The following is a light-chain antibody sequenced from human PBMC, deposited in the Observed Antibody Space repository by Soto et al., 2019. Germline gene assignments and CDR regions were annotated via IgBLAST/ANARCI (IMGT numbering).Light chain of an antibody. CDR1: QSVSSSY. Sequence: EIVLTQSAGTLSLSPGERATLSCRASQSVSSSYLAWYQQKPGQAPRPLIYGASSRAIGIPDRFSGSGSGTDFTLTISRLEPEDFAVYYCRQYGSSPWTFGQGTKVDI. CDR2: GAS. J-gene: IGKJ1*01. CDR3: RQYGSSPWT. V-gene: IGKV3-20*01.